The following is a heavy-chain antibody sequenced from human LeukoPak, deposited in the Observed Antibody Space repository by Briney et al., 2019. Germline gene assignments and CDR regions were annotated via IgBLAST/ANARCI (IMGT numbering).Heavy chain of an antibody. V-gene: IGHV1-18*01. D-gene: IGHD2-15*01. CDR2: ISAYNGNT. CDR3: ARAAAVVVVAATVWFDP. J-gene: IGHJ5*02. Sequence: ASVKVSCKASGYTFTSYGISWVRQAPGQGLEWMGWISAYNGNTNYAQKLQGRVTMTTDTSTSTAYMELRSLRSDDTAVHYCARAAAVVVVAATVWFDPWGQGTLVTVSS. CDR1: GYTFTSYG.